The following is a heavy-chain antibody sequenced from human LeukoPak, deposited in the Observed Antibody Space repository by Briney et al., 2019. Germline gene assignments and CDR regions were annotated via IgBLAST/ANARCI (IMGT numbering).Heavy chain of an antibody. CDR2: ISGSGGST. CDR3: ARDGFLCAFDI. CDR1: GFTFSSYA. V-gene: IGHV3-23*01. Sequence: GGSLRLSCAASGFTFSSYAMSCVRQAPGKGLEWVSAISGSGGSTYYADSVKGRFTISRDNATKSLYPQMNSLRAEDTAVYYCARDGFLCAFDIWGQGTMVTVSS. D-gene: IGHD3-10*01. J-gene: IGHJ3*02.